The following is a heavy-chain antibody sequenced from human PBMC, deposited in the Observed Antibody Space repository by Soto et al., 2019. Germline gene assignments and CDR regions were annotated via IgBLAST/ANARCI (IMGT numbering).Heavy chain of an antibody. D-gene: IGHD3-22*01. CDR2: ISVYNGNT. CDR3: ARAGQYYDASGYDN. J-gene: IGHJ4*02. Sequence: QVELVQSGTEVKKPGASIKVSCKASGYSFATSGMSWVRQAPGQGLEWMGWISVYNGNTNYDEKLQDRVTMTTDTSTNTAYLEVRNLRSDDTAVYYCARAGQYYDASGYDNWGQGTLVTVSS. CDR1: GYSFATSG. V-gene: IGHV1-18*01.